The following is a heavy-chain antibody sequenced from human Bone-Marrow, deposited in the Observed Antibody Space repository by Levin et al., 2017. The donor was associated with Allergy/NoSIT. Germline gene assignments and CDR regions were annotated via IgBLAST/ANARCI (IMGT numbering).Heavy chain of an antibody. CDR2: INHSGST. CDR1: GGSFSGYY. V-gene: IGHV4-34*01. J-gene: IGHJ6*03. D-gene: IGHD6-6*01. Sequence: SETLSLTCAVYGGSFSGYYWSWIRQPPGKGLEWIGEINHSGSTNYNPSLKSRVTISVDTSKNQFSLKLSSVTAADTAVYYCARAKNLTRYPSIAARPGYYYYMDVWGKGTTVTVSS. CDR3: ARAKNLTRYPSIAARPGYYYYMDV.